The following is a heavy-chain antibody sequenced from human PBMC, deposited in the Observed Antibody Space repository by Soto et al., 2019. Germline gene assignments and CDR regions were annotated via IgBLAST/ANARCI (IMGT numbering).Heavy chain of an antibody. J-gene: IGHJ4*02. V-gene: IGHV1-3*05. Sequence: QVQLVQSGAEEKKPGASVKVSCKASGYTFTSYAMHWVRQAAGQRLEWMGWINAGNGNTKYSQKFQGRVTITRDTSASTVYMELSSLRSEDTAVYYCARSIVVVTALDYWGQGTLVTVSS. D-gene: IGHD2-21*02. CDR1: GYTFTSYA. CDR2: INAGNGNT. CDR3: ARSIVVVTALDY.